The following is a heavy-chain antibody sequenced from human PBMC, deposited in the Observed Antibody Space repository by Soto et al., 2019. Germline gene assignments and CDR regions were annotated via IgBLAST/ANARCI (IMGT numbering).Heavy chain of an antibody. CDR1: GASISGFY. V-gene: IGHV4-4*07. CDR3: ARVSVVVPAATFWFDP. Sequence: SETLSLTCTVSGASISGFYWSWIRKSAGKGLEWIGRIYATGTTDYNPSLKSRVMMSVDTSKKQFSLKLSSVTAADTAVYYCARVSVVVPAATFWFDPWGQGTLVTVSS. J-gene: IGHJ5*02. CDR2: IYATGTT. D-gene: IGHD2-2*01.